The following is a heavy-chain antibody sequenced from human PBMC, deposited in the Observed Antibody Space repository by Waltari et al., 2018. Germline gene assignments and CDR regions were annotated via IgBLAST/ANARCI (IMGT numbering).Heavy chain of an antibody. CDR2: LFSDGTT. D-gene: IGHD4-17*01. CDR3: ANRGLDYGDQGKDY. Sequence: EVQLLESGGGSVQPGGSLRLSCAASGFTFITYAMTWVRQAPGKGLEGVSLLFSDGTTYYADSMKGRFSVSRDNSKNTLYLQMNSLRVEDTAIYYCANRGLDYGDQGKDYWGQGTLVTVSS. J-gene: IGHJ4*02. V-gene: IGHV3-23*03. CDR1: GFTFITYA.